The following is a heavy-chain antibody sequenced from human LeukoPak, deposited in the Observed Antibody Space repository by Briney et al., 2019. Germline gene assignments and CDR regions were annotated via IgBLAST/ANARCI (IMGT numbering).Heavy chain of an antibody. V-gene: IGHV3-48*01. D-gene: IGHD2-2*01. J-gene: IGHJ4*02. CDR2: ISSSSSTI. CDR3: ARDAVPADFDY. CDR1: GFTFSSYS. Sequence: PGGSLRLSCAASGFTFSSYSMNWVRQAPGKGLEWVSYISSSSSTIYYADSVKGRFTISRDNAKNSLYLQMNSLRAEGTAVYYCARDAVPADFDYWGQGTLVTVSS.